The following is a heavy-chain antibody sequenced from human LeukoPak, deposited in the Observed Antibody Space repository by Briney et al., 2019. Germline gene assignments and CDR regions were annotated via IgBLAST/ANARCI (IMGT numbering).Heavy chain of an antibody. J-gene: IGHJ4*02. CDR3: ARGLSDYYDSSGYRGLLDY. CDR1: GGSFSGYY. V-gene: IGHV4-34*01. CDR2: INHSGST. Sequence: PSETLSLTCAVYGGSFSGYYWSWIRQPPGKGLEWIGEINHSGSTNYNPSLKSRVTVSVDRSKNQFSLKLSSVTAADTAVYYSARGLSDYYDSSGYRGLLDYWGQGILVTVSS. D-gene: IGHD3-22*01.